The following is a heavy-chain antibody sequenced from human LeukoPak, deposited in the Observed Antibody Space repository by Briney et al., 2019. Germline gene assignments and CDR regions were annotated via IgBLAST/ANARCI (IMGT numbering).Heavy chain of an antibody. V-gene: IGHV3-23*01. J-gene: IGHJ3*02. Sequence: GGSLRLSCVASLFTLRVYAMSSVRPAPGARVQWVSSITVCGGTTYYAASVKGRCTISRDNSKYTLFLQMQILRAEDAAVYYCAREPNWDYIGAFDMWGPGTMVTVSS. CDR2: ITVCGGTT. CDR3: AREPNWDYIGAFDM. D-gene: IGHD1-7*01. CDR1: LFTLRVYA.